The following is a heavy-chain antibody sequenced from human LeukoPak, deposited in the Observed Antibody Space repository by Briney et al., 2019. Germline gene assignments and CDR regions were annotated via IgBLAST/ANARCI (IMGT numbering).Heavy chain of an antibody. Sequence: GGSLRLSCAASGFTFSSCSMNWVRQAPGKGLEWVSSISSSSSYIYYADSVKGRFTISRDNAKNSLYLQMNSLRAEDTAVYYCAREGGIQLWSFDIWGQGTMVTVSS. CDR1: GFTFSSCS. V-gene: IGHV3-21*01. D-gene: IGHD5-18*01. CDR2: ISSSSSYI. J-gene: IGHJ3*02. CDR3: AREGGIQLWSFDI.